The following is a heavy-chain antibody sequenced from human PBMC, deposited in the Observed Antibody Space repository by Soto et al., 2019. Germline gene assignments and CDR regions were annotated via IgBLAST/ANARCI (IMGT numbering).Heavy chain of an antibody. V-gene: IGHV4-59*01. CDR1: GASTSGYY. D-gene: IGHD6-6*01. CDR2: TNYRGST. Sequence: QVQLQESGPGLVKPSETLSLTCTVSGASTSGYYWTWVRQPPGKGLEWIGHTNYRGSTNYNPSLKSRVTISMDTSKNQFSLKLSSVTAADTAVYYCARAESSSSEGFDYWGRGTLVTVSS. J-gene: IGHJ4*02. CDR3: ARAESSSSEGFDY.